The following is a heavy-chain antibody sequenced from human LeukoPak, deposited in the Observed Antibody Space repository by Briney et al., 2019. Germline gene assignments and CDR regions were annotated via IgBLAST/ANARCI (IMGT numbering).Heavy chain of an antibody. J-gene: IGHJ4*02. Sequence: ASVKVSCKASGYTFTGYYMHWVRQAPGQGLEWMGWINPSSGGTYYAQKFQGRVTMTRDTSISTAYMELSRLRSDDTALYYCARGSIRRDGYNSAFDYWGQGTLVTVSS. CDR3: ARGSIRRDGYNSAFDY. V-gene: IGHV1-2*02. CDR2: INPSSGGT. CDR1: GYTFTGYY. D-gene: IGHD5-24*01.